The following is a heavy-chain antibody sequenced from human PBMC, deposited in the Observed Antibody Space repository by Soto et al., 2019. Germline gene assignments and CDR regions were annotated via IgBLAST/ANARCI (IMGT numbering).Heavy chain of an antibody. J-gene: IGHJ6*02. V-gene: IGHV3-23*01. D-gene: IGHD3-10*01. CDR3: AAPRDEYGSGVSWFTYGMDI. Sequence: GSLLLCSLASGFTFIDFAMTWVRHVPGRGLEWVASLDGAGGSTYYAESVRGRFSISRDNSQNTLFLQMKRPTVDDTAIYYCAAPRDEYGSGVSWFTYGMDIWGQGTTVTVSS. CDR1: GFTFIDFA. CDR2: LDGAGGST.